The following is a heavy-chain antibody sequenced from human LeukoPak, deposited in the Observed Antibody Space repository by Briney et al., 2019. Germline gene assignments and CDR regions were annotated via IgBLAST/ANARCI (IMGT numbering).Heavy chain of an antibody. J-gene: IGHJ5*02. D-gene: IGHD1-26*01. V-gene: IGHV4-39*01. CDR1: GGSISIRGYY. CDR3: ARHEYSGSYYGLSWFDP. CDR2: IYNSGST. Sequence: PSETLSLTCTVSGGSISIRGYYGGWIGHPPGKGLEWMGVIYNSGSTYYNPSLKSRVTISVDTSKNQLSLKLSSLTAADTAVYYCARHEYSGSYYGLSWFDPWGQGTLVTVSS.